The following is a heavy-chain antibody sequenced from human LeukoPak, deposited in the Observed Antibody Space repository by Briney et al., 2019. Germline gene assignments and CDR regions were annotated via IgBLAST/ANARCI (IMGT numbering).Heavy chain of an antibody. CDR2: ISTYKGST. V-gene: IGHV1-18*04. Sequence: HRASVKVSCKTSGYSFTSHGLSWVRQAPGQGLEWLGWISTYKGSTNFGRKFQGRVTLTTDSATSTAHMDLRSLRSDDTAVYYCARYKGGALSGDGLDFWGQGTLVTVSS. CDR1: GYSFTSHG. J-gene: IGHJ4*02. D-gene: IGHD4-17*01. CDR3: ARYKGGALSGDGLDF.